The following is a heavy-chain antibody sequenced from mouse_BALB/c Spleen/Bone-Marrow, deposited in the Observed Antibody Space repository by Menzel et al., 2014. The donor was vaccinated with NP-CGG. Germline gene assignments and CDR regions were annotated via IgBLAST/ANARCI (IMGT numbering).Heavy chain of an antibody. CDR1: GFTFSSFG. CDR3: TRGGNWEDFVY. V-gene: IGHV5-17*02. D-gene: IGHD4-1*01. J-gene: IGHJ2*01. CDR2: ISSGSSPI. Sequence: EVKLVESGGGLVQPGGSRKLSCAASGFTFSSFGMHWVRQAPEKGLEWVAYISSGSSPISYADTVKGRFTISRDNPKNTLFLQITSLRSEDTAMYYCTRGGNWEDFVYWGQDATLTVSS.